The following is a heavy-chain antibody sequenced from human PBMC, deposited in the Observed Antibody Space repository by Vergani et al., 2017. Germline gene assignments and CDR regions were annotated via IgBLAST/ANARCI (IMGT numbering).Heavy chain of an antibody. CDR1: GGTFSSYA. D-gene: IGHD4-23*01. CDR2: IIPIFGTA. V-gene: IGHV1-69*12. CDR3: ARGTTVAPYWYFDL. J-gene: IGHJ2*01. Sequence: QVQLVQSGAEVKKPGSSVKVSCKASGGTFSSYAISWVRQAPGQGPEWMGGIIPIFGTANYAQKFQGRVTITADDSTSTGYMELSSLRSEDTAVYYCARGTTVAPYWYFDLWGRGTLVTVSS.